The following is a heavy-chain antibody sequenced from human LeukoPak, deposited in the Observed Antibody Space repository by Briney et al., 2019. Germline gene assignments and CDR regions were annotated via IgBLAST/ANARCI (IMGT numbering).Heavy chain of an antibody. CDR1: GFTFSSYA. Sequence: SGGSLRLSCAASGFTFSSYAMHRVRQAPGKGLEWVAVISYDGSNKYYADSVKGRFTISRDNSKNALYLQMNSLRAEDTAVYYCARRAPDYYGSGDAFDIWGQGTMVTVSS. J-gene: IGHJ3*02. D-gene: IGHD3-10*01. CDR2: ISYDGSNK. V-gene: IGHV3-30*07. CDR3: ARRAPDYYGSGDAFDI.